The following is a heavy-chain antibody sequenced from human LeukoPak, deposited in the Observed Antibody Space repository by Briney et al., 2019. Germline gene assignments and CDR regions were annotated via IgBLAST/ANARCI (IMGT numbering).Heavy chain of an antibody. D-gene: IGHD3-3*01. J-gene: IGHJ4*02. V-gene: IGHV3-23*01. CDR3: AKGQAAFLEWLSTGDY. CDR1: GFTLSSYA. CDR2: ISGSGGST. Sequence: GGSLRLSCAASGFTLSSYAMSWVGQAPGKGLEWVSAISGSGGSTYYADSVKGRFTISRDNSKNTLYLQMNSLRAEDTAVYYCAKGQAAFLEWLSTGDYWGQGTLVTVSS.